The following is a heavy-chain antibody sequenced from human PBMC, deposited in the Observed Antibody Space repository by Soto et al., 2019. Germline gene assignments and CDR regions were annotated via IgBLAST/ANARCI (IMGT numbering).Heavy chain of an antibody. CDR3: ARRQQLGYYYYDYYGMDV. J-gene: IGHJ6*02. CDR2: ITSSSGYT. V-gene: IGHV3-11*06. D-gene: IGHD6-13*01. CDR1: GFTFSDYY. Sequence: GGSLRLSCAASGFTFSDYYMSWIRQAPGKGLEWVSYITSSSGYTNYADSVKGRFTISRDNAKNSLYLQMNSLRAEDTAVYYCARRQQLGYYYYDYYGMDVWGQGTTVTVSS.